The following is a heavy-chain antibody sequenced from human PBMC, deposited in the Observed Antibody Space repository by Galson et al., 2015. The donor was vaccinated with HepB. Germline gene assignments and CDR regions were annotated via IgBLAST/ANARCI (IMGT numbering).Heavy chain of an antibody. D-gene: IGHD5-12*01. CDR3: ARCPDDSNGYAFYFDN. CDR2: ISYSGTPI. V-gene: IGHV3-48*01. Sequence: SLRLSCAASGFTFSRHSMTWVRQVPGKGLEWISYISYSGTPIYYADSVDGRFTISRDIAKNSLFLLMSSLRAEDTACYYCARCPDDSNGYAFYFDNWGQGTLVTVSS. J-gene: IGHJ4*02. CDR1: GFTFSRHS.